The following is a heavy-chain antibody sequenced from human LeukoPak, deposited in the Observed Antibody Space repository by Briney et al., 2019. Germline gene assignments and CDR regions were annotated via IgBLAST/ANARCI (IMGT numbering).Heavy chain of an antibody. V-gene: IGHV1-58*01. Sequence: PVKVSCKASGFTFTSSAVQWVRQARGQRLEWIGWIVVGSGNTNYAQKFQERVTITRDMSTSTAYMELSSLRSEDTAVYYCAADLATTLLWFGELGNWFDPWGQGTLVTVSS. J-gene: IGHJ5*02. CDR2: IVVGSGNT. CDR3: AADLATTLLWFGELGNWFDP. CDR1: GFTFTSSA. D-gene: IGHD3-10*01.